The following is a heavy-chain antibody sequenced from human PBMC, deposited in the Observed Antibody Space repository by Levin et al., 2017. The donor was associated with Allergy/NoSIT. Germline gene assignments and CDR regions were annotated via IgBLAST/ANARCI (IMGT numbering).Heavy chain of an antibody. CDR3: ASFMRTVAGTVEEGWFDP. CDR1: GYIFTSSY. D-gene: IGHD6-19*01. J-gene: IGHJ5*02. V-gene: IGHV1-46*01. CDR2: INPSGSST. Sequence: AASVKVSCKASGYIFTSSYIHWVRQAPGQGLEWMGIINPSGSSTSYAQKFQGRVTMTSDTSTRPVYMELSSLRSDDTAVYYCASFMRTVAGTVEEGWFDPWGQGTLVTVSS.